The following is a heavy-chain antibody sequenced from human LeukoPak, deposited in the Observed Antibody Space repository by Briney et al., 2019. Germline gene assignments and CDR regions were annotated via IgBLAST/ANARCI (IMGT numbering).Heavy chain of an antibody. J-gene: IGHJ4*02. Sequence: GGSLRLSCAASGFTFNTYGMHWVRQTPGKGLEWLALISYDGTKTWYADSMKGRLTISRDNSQNTLYLQMDTLRPEDSAIYFCAKDRSGMEYNFDFWGQGALVTVSS. CDR1: GFTFNTYG. D-gene: IGHD3-3*01. V-gene: IGHV3-30*18. CDR3: AKDRSGMEYNFDF. CDR2: ISYDGTKT.